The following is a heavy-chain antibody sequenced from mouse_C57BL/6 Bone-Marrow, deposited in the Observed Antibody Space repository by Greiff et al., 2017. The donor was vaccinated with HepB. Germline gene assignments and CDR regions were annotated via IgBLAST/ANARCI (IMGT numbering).Heavy chain of an antibody. CDR1: GYTFTSYW. Sequence: VQLQQPGAELVRPGTSVKLSCKASGYTFTSYWMHWVKQRPGQGLEWIGVIDPSDSYTNYNQKFKGKATLTVDTSSSTAYMQLSSLTSEDSAVYYCARGYGNYGDAMDYWGQGTSVTVSS. V-gene: IGHV1-59*01. CDR2: IDPSDSYT. CDR3: ARGYGNYGDAMDY. D-gene: IGHD2-1*01. J-gene: IGHJ4*01.